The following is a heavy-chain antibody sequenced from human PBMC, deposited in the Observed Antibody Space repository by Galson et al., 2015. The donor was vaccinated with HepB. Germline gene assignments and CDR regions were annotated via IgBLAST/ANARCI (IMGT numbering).Heavy chain of an antibody. D-gene: IGHD5-12*01. CDR2: ISSRSTHT. Sequence: SLRLSCAASGFIFSDYYMAWIRQAPGKGLEWVSYISSRSTHTNYADSVKGRFTISRDNAKNSLSLQMHSLTAEDTAVYYCARVWERGYDFDYWGQGTLVTVSS. CDR3: ARVWERGYDFDY. J-gene: IGHJ4*02. CDR1: GFIFSDYY. V-gene: IGHV3-11*06.